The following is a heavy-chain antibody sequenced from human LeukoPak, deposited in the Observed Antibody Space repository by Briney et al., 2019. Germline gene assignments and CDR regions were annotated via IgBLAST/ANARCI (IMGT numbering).Heavy chain of an antibody. Sequence: PSETLSLTCTVSGGSISSYYWSWIRQPPGKGLEWIGYIYYSGSTNYNPSLKSRVTISVDTSKNQFSLKLSSVTAADTAVYYCARGSYIIAAALDYWGQGTLVTVSS. CDR1: GGSISSYY. D-gene: IGHD6-13*01. J-gene: IGHJ4*02. V-gene: IGHV4-59*12. CDR3: ARGSYIIAAALDY. CDR2: IYYSGST.